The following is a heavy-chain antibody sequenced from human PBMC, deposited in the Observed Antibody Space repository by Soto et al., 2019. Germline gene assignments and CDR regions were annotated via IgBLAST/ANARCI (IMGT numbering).Heavy chain of an antibody. D-gene: IGHD6-19*01. J-gene: IGHJ4*02. CDR1: GFTFSSYS. V-gene: IGHV3-21*01. CDR2: ISSSSSYI. Sequence: EVQLVESGGGLVKPGGSLRLSCAASGFTFSSYSMNWVRQAPGKGLEWVSSISSSSSYIYYADSVKGRLTISRDNAKNALYLQMNSLRAEDTAVYYCARDPVNSRGWYEGRYWGPGTLVTVSS. CDR3: ARDPVNSRGWYEGRY.